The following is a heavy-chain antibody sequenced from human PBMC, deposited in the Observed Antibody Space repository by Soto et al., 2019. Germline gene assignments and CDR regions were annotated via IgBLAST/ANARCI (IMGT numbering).Heavy chain of an antibody. CDR2: IIPIFGTA. J-gene: IGHJ6*02. V-gene: IGHV1-69*13. CDR1: GGTFSSYA. D-gene: IGHD3-3*01. CDR3: ARGLSFYDFWSGYYRSYYGMDV. Sequence: SVKVSCKASGGTFSSYAIIWVRQAPGQGLEWMGGIIPIFGTANYAQKFQGRVTITADESTSTAYMELSSLRSEDTAVYYCARGLSFYDFWSGYYRSYYGMDVWGQGTTVTVSS.